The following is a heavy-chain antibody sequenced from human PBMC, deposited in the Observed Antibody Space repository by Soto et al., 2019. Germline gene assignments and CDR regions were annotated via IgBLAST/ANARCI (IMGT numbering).Heavy chain of an antibody. V-gene: IGHV4-31*11. CDR1: GGSISSGGYS. CDR2: IYYSGST. D-gene: IGHD2-2*01. J-gene: IGHJ4*02. Sequence: SETLSLTCAVSGGSISSGGYSWSWIRQPPGKGLEWIGYIYYSGSTYYSPSLKSRVTMSVDASKNQFSLKLSSVTAADTAVYYCAGSTSCPLYWGQGTLVTVSS. CDR3: AGSTSCPLY.